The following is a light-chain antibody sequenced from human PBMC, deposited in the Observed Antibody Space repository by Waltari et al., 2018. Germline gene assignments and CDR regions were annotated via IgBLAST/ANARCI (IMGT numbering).Light chain of an antibody. Sequence: DTLMTQSPSTLSASLGDRVTITRRASQSISVWLTWYQQKPGKAPKLLIFKASTLESGGPSRFSGGGSGTDFTLTFRSLQPNNFATNYCQFYNSYSITFGQGTRLEIK. V-gene: IGKV1-5*03. CDR2: KAS. CDR1: QSISVW. J-gene: IGKJ5*01. CDR3: QFYNSYSIT.